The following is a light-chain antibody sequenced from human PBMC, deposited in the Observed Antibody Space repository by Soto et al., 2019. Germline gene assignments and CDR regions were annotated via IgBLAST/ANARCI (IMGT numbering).Light chain of an antibody. V-gene: IGLV6-57*03. CDR2: EDD. CDR3: QSYDSSNQGV. J-gene: IGLJ2*01. CDR1: SGDIARNY. Sequence: NFMLTQPQSVSESPGKTVTISCTRSSGDIARNYVQWYQQRPGSAPSAVFHEDDQRPSGVPDRFSGSVDRSSNSASLTISGLKTEDEADYYCQSYDSSNQGVFGGGTKLTVL.